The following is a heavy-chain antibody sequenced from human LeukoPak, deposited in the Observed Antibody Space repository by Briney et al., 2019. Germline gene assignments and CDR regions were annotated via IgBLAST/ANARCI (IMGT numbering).Heavy chain of an antibody. J-gene: IGHJ4*02. V-gene: IGHV1-18*01. D-gene: IGHD6-19*01. Sequence: ASVKVSCKASGYTFTRYGISWVRQAPGQGLEWMGWISAYNGNTNYAQKLQGRVTMTTDTSTSTAYMELRSLRSDDTAVYYCATGAGLEIAVAGLFDYWGQGTLVTVSS. CDR3: ATGAGLEIAVAGLFDY. CDR2: ISAYNGNT. CDR1: GYTFTRYG.